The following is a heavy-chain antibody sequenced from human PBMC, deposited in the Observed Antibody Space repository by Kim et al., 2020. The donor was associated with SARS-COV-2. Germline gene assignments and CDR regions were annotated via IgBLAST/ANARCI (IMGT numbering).Heavy chain of an antibody. D-gene: IGHD5-12*01. J-gene: IGHJ6*02. Sequence: TPSLKSRVTISVDTSKNQFSLKLSSVTAADTAVYYCARRLWLRGKYGMDVWGQGTTVTVSS. V-gene: IGHV4-39*01. CDR3: ARRLWLRGKYGMDV.